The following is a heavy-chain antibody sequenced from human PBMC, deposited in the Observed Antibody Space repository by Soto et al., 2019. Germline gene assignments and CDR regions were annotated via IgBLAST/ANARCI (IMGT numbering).Heavy chain of an antibody. CDR3: TTASYITSIIVRFDY. D-gene: IGHD3-22*01. Sequence: GGSLRLSCAASGFTVSSNYMSWVRQAPGKGLEWVGRVKSKNDGGTTDFAAPVKGRFAISRDDSKNMVYLEMNSLQAEDTAIYYCTTASYITSIIVRFDYWGHGTLVTVSS. V-gene: IGHV3-15*01. J-gene: IGHJ4*01. CDR1: GFTVSSNY. CDR2: VKSKNDGGTT.